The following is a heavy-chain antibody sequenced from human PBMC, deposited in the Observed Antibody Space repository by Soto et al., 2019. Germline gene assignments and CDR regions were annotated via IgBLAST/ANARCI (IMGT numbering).Heavy chain of an antibody. Sequence: GGSLRLSCAASGFTFSGSSVHWVRQASGKGLEWVGRIRNKANSYATAYAASVRGRFTISRDDSKNTAFLQMNSLNTEDTAVYYCAKDKPNVVVPAADDAFDIWGQGTMVTVSS. J-gene: IGHJ3*02. CDR2: IRNKANSYAT. V-gene: IGHV3-73*01. D-gene: IGHD2-2*01. CDR1: GFTFSGSS. CDR3: AKDKPNVVVPAADDAFDI.